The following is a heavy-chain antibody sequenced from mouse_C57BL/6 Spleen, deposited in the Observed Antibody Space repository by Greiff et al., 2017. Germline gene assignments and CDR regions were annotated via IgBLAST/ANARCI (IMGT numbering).Heavy chain of an antibody. V-gene: IGHV1-64*01. D-gene: IGHD2-5*01. CDR1: GYTFTSYW. Sequence: QVQLQQPGAELVKPGASVKLSCKASGYTFTSYWMHWVKQRPGQGLEWIGMIHPNSGSTNYNEKFKSKATLTVDKSSSTAYMQLSSLTSEDSAVYYCARGTSYSNYTWLAYWGQGTLVTVSA. CDR3: ARGTSYSNYTWLAY. CDR2: IHPNSGST. J-gene: IGHJ3*01.